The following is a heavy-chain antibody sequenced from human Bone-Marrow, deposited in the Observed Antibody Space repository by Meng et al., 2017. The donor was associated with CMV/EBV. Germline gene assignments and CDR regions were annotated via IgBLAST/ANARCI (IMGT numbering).Heavy chain of an antibody. CDR2: IKQDGSEK. CDR1: GFTFSSYW. J-gene: IGHJ4*02. CDR3: ARAGGSSHADY. Sequence: GSLKISCAASGFTFSSYWMSWVRQAPGKGLEWVANIKQDGSEKYYVDSVKGRFTISRDNAKNSLYLQMNSLRAEDTAVYYCARAGGSSHADYWGQGTLVTVSS. D-gene: IGHD2-2*01. V-gene: IGHV3-7*01.